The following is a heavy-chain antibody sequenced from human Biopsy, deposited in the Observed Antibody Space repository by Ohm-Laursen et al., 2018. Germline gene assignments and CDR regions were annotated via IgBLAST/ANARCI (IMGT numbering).Heavy chain of an antibody. CDR2: ISAYNGNR. CDR3: AREEDNSGYDYYGMDV. D-gene: IGHD3-22*01. J-gene: IGHJ6*02. V-gene: IGHV1-18*04. Sequence: ASVKVSCKASSYTFTDYNIHWMRQAPGQGIEWMGWISAYNGNRNYAQKFQGRVTMTTDTSTSTAYMELRSLRSDDTAVYFCAREEDNSGYDYYGMDVWGQGTTVTVSS. CDR1: SYTFTDYN.